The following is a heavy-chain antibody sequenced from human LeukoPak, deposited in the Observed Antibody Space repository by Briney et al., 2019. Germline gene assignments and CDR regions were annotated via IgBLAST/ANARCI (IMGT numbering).Heavy chain of an antibody. CDR3: AKPTNLVLRYFAWPLGY. D-gene: IGHD3-9*01. V-gene: IGHV3-23*01. Sequence: PGGSLRLSCAASGFTFSSYDLSWVRQTPGKGLEWVSTISGSGGSTYYADSVKGRFTISRDNSKNTLYLQMNSLRAEDTAVYYCAKPTNLVLRYFAWPLGYWGQGTLVTVSS. J-gene: IGHJ4*02. CDR1: GFTFSSYD. CDR2: ISGSGGST.